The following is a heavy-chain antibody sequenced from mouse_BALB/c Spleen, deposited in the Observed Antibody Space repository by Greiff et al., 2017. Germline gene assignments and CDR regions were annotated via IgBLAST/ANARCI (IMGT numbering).Heavy chain of an antibody. Sequence: QVQLQQSGPELVRPGVSVKISCKGSSYTFTDYAMHWVKQSHAKSLEWIGVISTYYGNTNYNQKFKGKATMTVDKSSSTAYMELARLTSEDSAVYYCARSREYGNYRYAMDYWGQGTSVTVSS. CDR2: ISTYYGNT. V-gene: IGHV1-67*01. D-gene: IGHD2-10*02. CDR1: SYTFTDYA. CDR3: ARSREYGNYRYAMDY. J-gene: IGHJ4*01.